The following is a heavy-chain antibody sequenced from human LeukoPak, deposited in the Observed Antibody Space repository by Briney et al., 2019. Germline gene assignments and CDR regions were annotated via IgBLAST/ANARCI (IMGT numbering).Heavy chain of an antibody. CDR3: ARVVRGYVDYYGMDV. CDR1: GGSISSSNW. Sequence: SETPSLTCAVSGGSISSSNWWSWVRQPPGKGLEWIGEIYHSGSTNYNPSLKSRVTISVDKSKNQFSLKLSSVTAADTAVYYCARVVRGYVDYYGMDVWGQGTTVTVSS. V-gene: IGHV4-4*02. CDR2: IYHSGST. D-gene: IGHD5-12*01. J-gene: IGHJ6*02.